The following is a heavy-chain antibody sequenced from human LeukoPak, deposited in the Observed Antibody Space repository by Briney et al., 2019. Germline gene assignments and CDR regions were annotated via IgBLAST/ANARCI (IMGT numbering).Heavy chain of an antibody. CDR2: IYYSGRT. CDR3: ARHSSMSPFDY. Sequence: SESLTLTCTASGCTISSYYWSWIRQPPGKGLEWIGYIYYSGRTNYNPSLKSRVTISVDTSKNQFSLKLSSVTAADTAVYYCARHSSMSPFDYWGQGTLVTVSS. J-gene: IGHJ4*02. CDR1: GCTISSYY. V-gene: IGHV4-59*08.